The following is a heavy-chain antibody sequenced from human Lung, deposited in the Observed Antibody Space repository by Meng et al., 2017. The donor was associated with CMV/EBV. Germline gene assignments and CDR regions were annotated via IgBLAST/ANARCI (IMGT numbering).Heavy chain of an antibody. CDR1: GFNFGAHW. V-gene: IGHV5-51*01. CDR2: IHCGDSRT. Sequence: GGSLRLXCAASGFNFGAHWIGWVRQMPGEDLQWMGMIHCGDSRTIYSPLFQGRVTISVDKYISTAYLQLTSLQTSDSAMYYCARHWDASWFGFWGQGTAVTVSS. J-gene: IGHJ4*02. CDR3: ARHWDASWFGF. D-gene: IGHD1-26*01.